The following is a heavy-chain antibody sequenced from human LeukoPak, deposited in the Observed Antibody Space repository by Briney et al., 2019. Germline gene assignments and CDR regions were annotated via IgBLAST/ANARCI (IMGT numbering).Heavy chain of an antibody. CDR1: GGSISSGDYY. Sequence: SETLSLTCTVSGGSISSGDYYWSWIRQPPGKGLEWIGEINHSGSTNYNPSLKSRVTISVDTSKNQFSLKLSSVTAADTAVFYCARGRERGDSSGYYYEGDAFDIWGQGTMVTVSS. J-gene: IGHJ3*02. D-gene: IGHD3-22*01. CDR2: INHSGST. V-gene: IGHV4-30-4*01. CDR3: ARGRERGDSSGYYYEGDAFDI.